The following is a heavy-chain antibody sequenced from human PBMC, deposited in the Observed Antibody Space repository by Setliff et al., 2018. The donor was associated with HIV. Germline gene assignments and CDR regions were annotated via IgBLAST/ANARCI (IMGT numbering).Heavy chain of an antibody. CDR1: DDPINSFY. CDR3: ARTTYSGSYFNDS. Sequence: SETLSLTCTVSDDPINSFYWSWIRQPPGKGLEWIGYIYTSGSTNYNPSLEGRVTISVDTSKNQFSLKLSSVTAADTAVYYCARTTYSGSYFNDSWGQGTLVTVSS. D-gene: IGHD1-26*01. J-gene: IGHJ5*01. V-gene: IGHV4-4*09. CDR2: IYTSGST.